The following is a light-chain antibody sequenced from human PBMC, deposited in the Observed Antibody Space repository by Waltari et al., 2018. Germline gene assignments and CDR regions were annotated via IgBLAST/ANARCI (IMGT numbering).Light chain of an antibody. CDR3: QHSYNTPRT. Sequence: DIQMTQSPSSLSASVRDTVSITCRASQSISTYLNWYQKKPGKAPELLIYGASKLQSGVPPRFSGSGSGAEFTLTINSLQPEDFATYYCQHSYNTPRTFGQGTKVEIK. CDR2: GAS. J-gene: IGKJ1*01. CDR1: QSISTY. V-gene: IGKV1-39*01.